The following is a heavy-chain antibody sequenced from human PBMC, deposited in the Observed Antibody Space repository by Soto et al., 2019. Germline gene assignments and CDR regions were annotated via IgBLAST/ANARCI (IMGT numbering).Heavy chain of an antibody. V-gene: IGHV1-8*01. CDR1: GYTFTSYD. CDR3: AREGFWSGYSKHYYYYMDV. Sequence: ASVKVSCKASGYTFTSYDINWVRQATGQGLEWMGWMNPNSGNTGYAQKLQGRVTMTRNTSISTAYMELSSLRSEDTAVYYCAREGFWSGYSKHYYYYMDVWGKGTTVTVSS. D-gene: IGHD3-3*01. J-gene: IGHJ6*03. CDR2: MNPNSGNT.